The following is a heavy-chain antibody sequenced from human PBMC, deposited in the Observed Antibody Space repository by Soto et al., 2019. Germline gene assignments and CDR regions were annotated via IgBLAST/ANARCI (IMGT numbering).Heavy chain of an antibody. D-gene: IGHD6-19*01. CDR1: GYTCTCYP. CDR2: INAGNGNT. V-gene: IGHV1-3*01. Sequence: ASVKISSKASGYTCTCYPMHWVRQAPGQRLEWMGWINAGNGNTKYSQKFQGRVTITRDTSASTAYMELSSLRCEDTSVYFCARDGGGSSGWYEGDYWGQGTLVTVSS. J-gene: IGHJ4*02. CDR3: ARDGGGSSGWYEGDY.